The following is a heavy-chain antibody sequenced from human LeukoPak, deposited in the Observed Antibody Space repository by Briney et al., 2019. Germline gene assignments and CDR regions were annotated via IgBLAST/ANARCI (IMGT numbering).Heavy chain of an antibody. J-gene: IGHJ4*02. CDR3: ARGQALIAVAGTVLPPPDQFDY. CDR2: INHSGST. V-gene: IGHV4-34*01. D-gene: IGHD6-19*01. CDR1: GGSFSGYY. Sequence: PSETLSLTCAVYGGSFSGYYWSWIRQPPGKGLEWIGEINHSGSTNYNPSLKSRVTISVDTSKNQFSLKLSSVTAADTAVYYCARGQALIAVAGTVLPPPDQFDYWGQGTLVTVSS.